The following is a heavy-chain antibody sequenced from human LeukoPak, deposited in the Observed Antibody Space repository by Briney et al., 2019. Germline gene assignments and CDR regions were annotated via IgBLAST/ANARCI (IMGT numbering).Heavy chain of an antibody. V-gene: IGHV3-23*01. CDR2: ISGSGGST. J-gene: IGHJ4*02. Sequence: QPGGSLSLSCAASGLTFSSYAMSWVRQAPGKGLEWVSAISGSGGSTYYADSVKGRFTISRDNSKNTLCLQMNSLRAEDTAVYYCAKGYCSSTSCYANFDYWGQGTLVTVSS. CDR1: GLTFSSYA. D-gene: IGHD2-2*01. CDR3: AKGYCSSTSCYANFDY.